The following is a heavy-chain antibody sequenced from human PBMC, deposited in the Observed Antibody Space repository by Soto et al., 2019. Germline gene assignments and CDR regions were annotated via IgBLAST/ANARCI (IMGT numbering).Heavy chain of an antibody. CDR2: IYWDDDK. J-gene: IGHJ5*02. V-gene: IGHV2-5*02. Sequence: QITLKESGPTLVKSTQTLTLTCTFSGFSLTTSGVGVGWIRQPPGKALEWLALIYWDDDKRYSPSLKSRLTITKDTSKNQVVLMMTNMDPVDTATYSCSHSLGEDWFDPWGQGTLVTVSS. CDR1: GFSLTTSGVG. CDR3: SHSLGEDWFDP. D-gene: IGHD3-16*01.